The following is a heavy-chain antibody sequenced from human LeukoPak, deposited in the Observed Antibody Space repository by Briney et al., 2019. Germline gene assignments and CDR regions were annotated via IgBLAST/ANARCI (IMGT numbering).Heavy chain of an antibody. Sequence: SEILSLTCTVSGGSISSYDWSWIRQPAGKGLEWIGRIYTSGSTKYNPSLKSRVTMSLDTSKKQFSLKLSSVTATDTAVYYCARLTSSWYQDWYFDLWGRGTLVTVSS. CDR3: ARLTSSWYQDWYFDL. V-gene: IGHV4-4*07. CDR2: IYTSGST. D-gene: IGHD6-13*01. CDR1: GGSISSYD. J-gene: IGHJ2*01.